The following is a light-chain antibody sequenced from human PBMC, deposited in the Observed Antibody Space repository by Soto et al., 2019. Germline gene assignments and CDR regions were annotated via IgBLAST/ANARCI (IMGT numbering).Light chain of an antibody. Sequence: EILMTQSPATLSLSPAERATLSWRASQSVSSNLAWYQQKPGQAPRLLIYGASTRATGIPARFSGSGSGRELTLTISSLQSENFAVYYCQQYNNWPPWTFGQGTNVDI. CDR2: GAS. CDR1: QSVSSN. V-gene: IGKV3-15*01. CDR3: QQYNNWPPWT. J-gene: IGKJ1*01.